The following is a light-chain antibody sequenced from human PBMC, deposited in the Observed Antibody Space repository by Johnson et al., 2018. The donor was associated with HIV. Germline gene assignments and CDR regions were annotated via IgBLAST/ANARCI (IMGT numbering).Light chain of an antibody. J-gene: IGLJ1*01. CDR3: GTWDTRLSVLYV. CDR2: ESN. V-gene: IGLV1-51*02. Sequence: QSVLTQPPSVSAAPGQKVTIPCSGSSSNIGKNSVSWYQQLPGTAPKLLIYESNKRPSGIPDRFSGSKSGTSATLGITGLQTGDEADDYCGTWDTRLSVLYVVGRGTNGAVL. CDR1: SSNIGKNS.